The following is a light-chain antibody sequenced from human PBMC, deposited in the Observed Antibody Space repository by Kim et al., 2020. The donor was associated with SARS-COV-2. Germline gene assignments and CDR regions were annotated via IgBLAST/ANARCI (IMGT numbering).Light chain of an antibody. CDR1: KLGNKY. V-gene: IGLV3-1*01. Sequence: SVSPGQTASISCFGDKLGNKYVCWYQQKPGQSPVLVIYQDDRRPSGIPERFSGFNSGNSATLTISGTQAMDEADYYCQAWDSSTVVLGGGTQLNVL. CDR2: QDD. J-gene: IGLJ2*01. CDR3: QAWDSSTVV.